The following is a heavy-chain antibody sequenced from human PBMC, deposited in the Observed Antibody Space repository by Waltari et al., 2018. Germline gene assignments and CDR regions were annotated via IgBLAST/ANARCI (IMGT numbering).Heavy chain of an antibody. Sequence: QVQLQESGPGLVKPSETLSLTCTVSGGSISSYYWSWIRQPPGKGLEWIGYIYYSGSTNYNPSLKSRVTISVDTSKNQFSLKLSSVTAADTAVYYCARVSGSGWYGVAYYYFDYWGQGTLVTVSS. D-gene: IGHD6-19*01. CDR1: GGSISSYY. V-gene: IGHV4-59*01. J-gene: IGHJ4*02. CDR2: IYYSGST. CDR3: ARVSGSGWYGVAYYYFDY.